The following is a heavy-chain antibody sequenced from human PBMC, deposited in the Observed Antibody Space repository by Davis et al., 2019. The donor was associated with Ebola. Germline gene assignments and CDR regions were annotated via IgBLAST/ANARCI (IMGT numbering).Heavy chain of an antibody. CDR2: IKQDGSEK. CDR3: ARGSSGWPEYYFDY. V-gene: IGHV3-7*01. D-gene: IGHD6-19*01. CDR1: GFTFSSYW. Sequence: GESLKISCAASGFTFSSYWMSWVRQAPGKGLEWVANIKQDGSEKYYVDSVKGRFTISRDNAKNSLYLQMNSLRAEDTAVYYCARGSSGWPEYYFDYWGQGTLVTVSS. J-gene: IGHJ4*02.